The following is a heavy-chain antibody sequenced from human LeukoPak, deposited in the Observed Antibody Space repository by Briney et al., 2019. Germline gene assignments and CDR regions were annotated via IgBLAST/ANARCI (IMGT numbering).Heavy chain of an antibody. Sequence: AGSLSLTCAASGFSFSSYSMSWVRQPPGTGLEWVSSISSSSSYIYYADSMKGRFTISRDNAKNSLYLQMNSLRVEDTAVYYCARDGDYYDSRGDAFDIWGQGAMVTVAS. CDR2: ISSSSSYI. J-gene: IGHJ3*02. V-gene: IGHV3-21*01. CDR3: ARDGDYYDSRGDAFDI. CDR1: GFSFSSYS. D-gene: IGHD3-22*01.